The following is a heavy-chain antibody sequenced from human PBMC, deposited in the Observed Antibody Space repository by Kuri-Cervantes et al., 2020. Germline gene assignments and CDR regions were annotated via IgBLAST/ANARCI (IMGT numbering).Heavy chain of an antibody. V-gene: IGHV3-23*01. Sequence: GGSLRLSCAASGFTFSSYAMSWVRQAPGEGLEWVSAISTSGGGTYCADSVKGRFTISRDNSKNTLYLQISSLKAEDTAVYYCARDGMTTSKFGDYWGQGTLVTVSS. CDR3: ARDGMTTSKFGDY. D-gene: IGHD4-17*01. CDR2: ISTSGGGT. J-gene: IGHJ4*02. CDR1: GFTFSSYA.